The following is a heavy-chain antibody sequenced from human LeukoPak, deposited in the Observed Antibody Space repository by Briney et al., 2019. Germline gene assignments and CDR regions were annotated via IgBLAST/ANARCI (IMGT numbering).Heavy chain of an antibody. CDR2: ISSSSSYI. J-gene: IGHJ3*02. CDR3: AREAVAVSDAFDI. Sequence: TGGSLRLSCVASGFTLSSYNMNWVRQAPGKGLEWVSSISSSSSYIYHADSVKGRFTISRDNAKNSLYLQMNSLRVEDTAVYYCAREAVAVSDAFDIWGQGTMVTVSS. D-gene: IGHD6-19*01. CDR1: GFTLSSYN. V-gene: IGHV3-21*01.